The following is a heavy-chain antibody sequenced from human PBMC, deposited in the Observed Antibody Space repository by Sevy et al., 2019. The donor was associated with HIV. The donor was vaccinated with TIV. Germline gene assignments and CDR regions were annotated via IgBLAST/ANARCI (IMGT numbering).Heavy chain of an antibody. D-gene: IGHD2-21*02. CDR3: AGLVVTAAFSYYYYYMDV. Sequence: SETLSLTCTVSGGSISSGGYYWSWIRQHPGKGLEWIGYIYYSGSTYYNPSLKSRVTISVDTSKNQFSLKLSSVTAADTAVYYCAGLVVTAAFSYYYYYMDVWGKGTTVTVSS. J-gene: IGHJ6*03. V-gene: IGHV4-31*03. CDR1: GGSISSGGYY. CDR2: IYYSGST.